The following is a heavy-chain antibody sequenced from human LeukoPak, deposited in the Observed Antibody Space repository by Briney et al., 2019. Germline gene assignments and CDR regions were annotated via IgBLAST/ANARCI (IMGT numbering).Heavy chain of an antibody. CDR1: GFTFSSYE. J-gene: IGHJ4*02. Sequence: GGSLTLSCAVSGFTFSSYEMNWVRQAPGKGLEWVPYISSSGSTIYYADSVKGRFTISRDNAKNSLYLQMNSLRAEDTAVYYCARGGAGSYYKATDYWGQGTLVTVSS. D-gene: IGHD3-10*01. CDR3: ARGGAGSYYKATDY. V-gene: IGHV3-48*03. CDR2: ISSSGSTI.